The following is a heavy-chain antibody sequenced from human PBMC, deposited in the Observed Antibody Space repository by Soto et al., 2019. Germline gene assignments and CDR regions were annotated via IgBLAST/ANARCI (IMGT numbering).Heavy chain of an antibody. Sequence: SETLSLTCTVSGGSISSYYWSWIRQPPGKGLEWIGYIYYSGSTNYNPSLKSRVTISVDTSKNQFSLKLSSVTAADTAVYYCARVVLYGDYESYNNWFDPWGQGTLVTVSS. J-gene: IGHJ5*02. V-gene: IGHV4-59*01. CDR3: ARVVLYGDYESYNNWFDP. D-gene: IGHD4-17*01. CDR2: IYYSGST. CDR1: GGSISSYY.